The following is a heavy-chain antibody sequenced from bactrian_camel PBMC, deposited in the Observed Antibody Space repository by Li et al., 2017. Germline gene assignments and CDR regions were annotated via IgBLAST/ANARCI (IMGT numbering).Heavy chain of an antibody. V-gene: IGHV3S31*01. D-gene: IGHD8*01. CDR2: RYTGSGST. Sequence: QLVESGGGSVQAGGSLRLSCVVSGYTRYVMGWFRQAPGKEREGVAARYTGSGSTYYAGSVKGRFTISQDNAKNTLYLQLNSLKTEDTAMYYCTDGITGGYNYWGQGTQVTVS. CDR1: GYTRYV. CDR3: TDGITGGYNY. J-gene: IGHJ4*01.